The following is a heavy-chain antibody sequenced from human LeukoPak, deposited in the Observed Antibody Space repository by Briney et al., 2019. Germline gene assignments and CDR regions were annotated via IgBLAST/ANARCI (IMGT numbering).Heavy chain of an antibody. CDR3: ARDTTRYYYNSSGYPDY. Sequence: GASVKVSCKASGYTFTGYYMHWVRQAPGQGLEWMGWISAYNGNTNYAQKLQGRVTMTTDTSTSTAYMELRSLRSDDTAVYYCARDTTRYYYNSSGYPDYWGQGTLVTVSS. D-gene: IGHD3-22*01. CDR2: ISAYNGNT. V-gene: IGHV1-18*04. J-gene: IGHJ4*02. CDR1: GYTFTGYY.